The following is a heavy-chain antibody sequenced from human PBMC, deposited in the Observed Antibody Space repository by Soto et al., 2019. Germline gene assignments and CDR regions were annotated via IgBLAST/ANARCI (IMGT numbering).Heavy chain of an antibody. CDR1: GGSISSSIYF. D-gene: IGHD2-15*01. CDR3: ARHGCGNDVVKYYYYGMDV. V-gene: IGHV4-39*01. CDR2: MYYSGTT. J-gene: IGHJ6*02. Sequence: QLQLQESGPGLVTPSETLSLTCAVSGGSISSSIYFWGWIRQPPGEGLEWIGSMYYSGTTSYNPSLKTRVSISRDTAKNQFSLRLSSVTAADTAVYYCARHGCGNDVVKYYYYGMDVWGQGTTVTVSS.